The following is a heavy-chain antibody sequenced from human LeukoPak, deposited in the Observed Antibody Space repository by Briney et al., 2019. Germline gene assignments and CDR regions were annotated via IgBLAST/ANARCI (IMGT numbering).Heavy chain of an antibody. V-gene: IGHV3-7*01. CDR2: IKEDGSEK. Sequence: TGGSLRLSCAASGFIFTDYWMYWVRQAPGRGLAWVANIKEDGSEKNYVDSVKGRFTISRDNAKTSLYLQMNSLRAEDTAVYYCAIATESWVVTGDAFDIWGQGTMVTVSS. CDR1: GFIFTDYW. J-gene: IGHJ3*02. CDR3: AIATESWVVTGDAFDI. D-gene: IGHD4-23*01.